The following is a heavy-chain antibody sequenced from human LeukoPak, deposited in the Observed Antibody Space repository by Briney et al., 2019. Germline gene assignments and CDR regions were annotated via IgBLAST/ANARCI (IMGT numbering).Heavy chain of an antibody. J-gene: IGHJ4*02. D-gene: IGHD3-22*01. CDR2: IIPIFGTA. Sequence: SVKVSREASGGTFSSYAISWVRQAPGQGLEWMGGIIPIFGTANYAQKFQGRVTITADESTSTAYMELSSLRSEDTAVYYCARDRLEDYYDSSGYPPFDYWGQGTLVTVSS. V-gene: IGHV1-69*13. CDR3: ARDRLEDYYDSSGYPPFDY. CDR1: GGTFSSYA.